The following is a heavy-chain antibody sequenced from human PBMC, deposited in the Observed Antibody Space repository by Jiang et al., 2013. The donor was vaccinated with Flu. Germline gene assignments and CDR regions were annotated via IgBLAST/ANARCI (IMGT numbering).Heavy chain of an antibody. CDR2: ISYNERQT. Sequence: VQLVESGGGVVQPGRSLRLSCAASGFSFRSYGMHWVRQSPGKGLEWVAVISYNERQTYYADSIKGRFTISRDNSNNILYLQMNSLRPEDTAVYFCAKDRGSDWYFDLWGRGTLVTVSS. J-gene: IGHJ2*01. CDR3: AKDRGSDWYFDL. V-gene: IGHV3-30*18. D-gene: IGHD3-10*01. CDR1: GFSFRSYG.